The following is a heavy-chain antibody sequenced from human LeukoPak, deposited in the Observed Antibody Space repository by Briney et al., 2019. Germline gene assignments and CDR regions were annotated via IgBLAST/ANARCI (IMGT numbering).Heavy chain of an antibody. Sequence: SETLSLTCTVSGGSISSSSYCWGWIRQPPGKGLEWIGSICYSGSTFYNPSLKSRVTLSVDTSKNQFSLKLSSVTAADTAVYYCASRPLRYFDWLLSKGDAFDIWGQGTMVTVSS. D-gene: IGHD3-9*01. CDR3: ASRPLRYFDWLLSKGDAFDI. J-gene: IGHJ3*02. CDR1: GGSISSSSYC. V-gene: IGHV4-39*01. CDR2: ICYSGST.